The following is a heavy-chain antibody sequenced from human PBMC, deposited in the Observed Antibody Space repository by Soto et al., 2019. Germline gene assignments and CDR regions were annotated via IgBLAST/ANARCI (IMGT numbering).Heavy chain of an antibody. CDR3: AKVYPLTFLITMVRGGYGMDV. CDR1: GFTFSSYA. J-gene: IGHJ6*02. Sequence: GGSLRLSCAASGFTFSSYAMSWVRQAPGKGLEWVSAISGSGGSTYYADSVKGRFTISRDDSKNTLYLQMNSLRAEDTAVYYCAKVYPLTFLITMVRGGYGMDVWGQGTTVTVSS. CDR2: ISGSGGST. V-gene: IGHV3-23*01. D-gene: IGHD3-10*01.